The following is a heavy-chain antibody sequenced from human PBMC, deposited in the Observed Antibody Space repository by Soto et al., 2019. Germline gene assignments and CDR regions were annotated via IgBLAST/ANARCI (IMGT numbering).Heavy chain of an antibody. Sequence: PGESLKISCKGSGYSFTSYWIGWVRQMPGKGLEWMGIIYPGDSDTRYSPSFQGQVTISADKSISTAYLQWSSLKASDTAMYYCARLRRYYDSSGYYQFDYWGQGTLVTVSS. CDR3: ARLRRYYDSSGYYQFDY. V-gene: IGHV5-51*01. CDR1: GYSFTSYW. D-gene: IGHD3-22*01. CDR2: IYPGDSDT. J-gene: IGHJ4*02.